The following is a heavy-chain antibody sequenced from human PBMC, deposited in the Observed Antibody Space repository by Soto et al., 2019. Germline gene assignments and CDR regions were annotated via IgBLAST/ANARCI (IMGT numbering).Heavy chain of an antibody. D-gene: IGHD6-13*01. J-gene: IGHJ5*02. CDR1: VGSFSGYY. CDR2: INHSGST. CDR3: ASGNPYSSSWYVRNWFEP. Sequence: SEPLSLTCAFYVGSFSGYYWSCIRQPPGKWLEWIGEINHSGSTNYNPSLKSRVTISVDTSKNQFSLKLSSVTAADTAVYYCASGNPYSSSWYVRNWFEPWGQGILRKVSS. V-gene: IGHV4-34*01.